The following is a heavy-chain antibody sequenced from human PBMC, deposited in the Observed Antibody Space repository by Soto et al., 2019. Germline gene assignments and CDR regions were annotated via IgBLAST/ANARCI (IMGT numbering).Heavy chain of an antibody. CDR1: GGSISDSNNY. CDR3: ATSQKGYNWNYFDH. V-gene: IGHV4-39*01. Sequence: EPLFLNYAVSGGSISDSNNYWGWLRQSPGKGPEWIGSVFYTGITSYNPSLESRVSVSVDTSKNQFSLKVSGVSAADTAVYYCATSQKGYNWNYFDHWGQGALVTVSS. CDR2: VFYTGIT. J-gene: IGHJ4*02. D-gene: IGHD1-20*01.